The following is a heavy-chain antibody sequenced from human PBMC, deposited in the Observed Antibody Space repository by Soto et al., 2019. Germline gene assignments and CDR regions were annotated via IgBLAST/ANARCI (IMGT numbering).Heavy chain of an antibody. CDR2: ISLSGSTI. CDR3: ARESFSASPNFFDY. V-gene: IGHV3-48*03. J-gene: IGHJ4*02. CDR1: GFAFSNYE. Sequence: LRVSCAASGFAFSNYEMNWVRQAPGKGLEWVSYISLSGSTIYYADSVKGRFTISRDDAKNSLSLQMDSVRADHTAVYYCARESFSASPNFFDYWGQGTLVTVSS. D-gene: IGHD3-3*02.